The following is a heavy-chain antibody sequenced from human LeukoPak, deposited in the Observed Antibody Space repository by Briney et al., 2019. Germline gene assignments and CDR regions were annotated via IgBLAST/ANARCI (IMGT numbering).Heavy chain of an antibody. J-gene: IGHJ5*02. D-gene: IGHD2-2*01. Sequence: GASVKVSCKASGYTFTSYAMNWVRQAPGQGLEWMGWINTXXGNPTYAQGFTGXFVFSLDTSVSTAYLQISSLKAEDTAVYYCAXXXRGYXXSTSCLNWFDPWGQGTLVTVSS. CDR2: INTXXGNP. V-gene: IGHV7-4-1*02. CDR3: AXXXRGYXXSTSCLNWFDP. CDR1: GYTFTSYA.